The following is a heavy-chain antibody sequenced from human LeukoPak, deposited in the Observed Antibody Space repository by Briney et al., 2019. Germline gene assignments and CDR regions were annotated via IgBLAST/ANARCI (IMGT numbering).Heavy chain of an antibody. CDR1: GYTLTELS. Sequence: ASVTVSCKVSGYTLTELSMHWVRQAPGKGLEWMGGLDPEDGETIYAQKFQGRVTMTEDTSTDTAYMELSSLRSEDTAVYYCATISRFSGSYRVPKFDPWGQGTLVTVSS. CDR2: LDPEDGET. D-gene: IGHD1-26*01. V-gene: IGHV1-24*01. J-gene: IGHJ5*02. CDR3: ATISRFSGSYRVPKFDP.